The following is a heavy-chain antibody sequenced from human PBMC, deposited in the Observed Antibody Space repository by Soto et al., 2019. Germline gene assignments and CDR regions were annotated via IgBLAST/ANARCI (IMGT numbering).Heavy chain of an antibody. CDR2: IFWDGSVE. CDR3: ASQSLNRPMDV. CDR1: GLNFSVNG. J-gene: IGHJ6*02. V-gene: IGHV3-33*01. Sequence: QGLLVESGGGVVQPGRSLRLSCAASGLNFSVNGMHWVRQAPGKGLEWLALIFWDGSVEYYADSVKGRFTLSRDNSKSTLYLQMDSLRADDTAVYYCASQSLNRPMDVWRQGNAVTVSS.